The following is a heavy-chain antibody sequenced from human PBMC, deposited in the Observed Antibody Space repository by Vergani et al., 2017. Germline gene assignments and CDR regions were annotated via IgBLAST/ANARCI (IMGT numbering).Heavy chain of an antibody. CDR1: GYSFTSYW. J-gene: IGHJ5*02. V-gene: IGHV5-51*01. CDR2: IYPGDSDT. D-gene: IGHD7-27*01. Sequence: EVQLVQSGAEVKKPGESLKISCKGSGYSFTSYWIGWVRQRPGKGREWMGIIYPGDSDTRYSPSFQGQVTIAADKSISTAYLQWSSLKASDTAMYYCARHAYWGSSSRWCDPWGQGTLVTVSS. CDR3: ARHAYWGSSSRWCDP.